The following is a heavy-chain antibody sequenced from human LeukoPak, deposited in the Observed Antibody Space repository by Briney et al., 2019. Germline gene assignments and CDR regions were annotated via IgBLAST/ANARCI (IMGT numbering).Heavy chain of an antibody. Sequence: PGGSLRLSCAASGFTFSSYGMHWVRQAPGKGLEWVAVISYDGSNKYYADSVKGRFTISRDNSKNTLYLQMNSLRAEDTAVYYCVKGPTGFDPWGQGTLVTVSS. D-gene: IGHD1-26*01. CDR1: GFTFSSYG. CDR2: ISYDGSNK. V-gene: IGHV3-30*18. CDR3: VKGPTGFDP. J-gene: IGHJ5*02.